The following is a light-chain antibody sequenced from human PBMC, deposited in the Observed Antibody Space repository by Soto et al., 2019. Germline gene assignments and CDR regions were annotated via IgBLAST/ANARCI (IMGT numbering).Light chain of an antibody. CDR2: GAS. CDR3: QQYGSSPRT. J-gene: IGKJ1*01. V-gene: IGKV3-20*01. CDR1: QSVSSSH. Sequence: EIVLTQSPGTLSLSPGERATLSCRASQSVSSSHLAWYQQKAGQAPRLLISGASSRATGIPDRFTGSGSETDFTLTISGLEPEDFAVYYCQQYGSSPRTFGQGTKVDIK.